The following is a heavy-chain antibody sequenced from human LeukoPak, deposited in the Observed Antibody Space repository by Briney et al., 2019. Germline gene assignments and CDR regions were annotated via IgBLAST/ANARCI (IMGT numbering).Heavy chain of an antibody. J-gene: IGHJ4*02. CDR1: GFTFSSYW. V-gene: IGHV3-7*01. Sequence: GGSLRLSCAASGFTFSSYWMSWVRQAPGKGLEWVANIKQDGSEKYYVDSVKGRFTISRDNAKNSLYLQMNSLRAEDTAVYYCARQRWFGEPQIYFDYWGQGTLVTVSS. CDR2: IKQDGSEK. D-gene: IGHD3-10*01. CDR3: ARQRWFGEPQIYFDY.